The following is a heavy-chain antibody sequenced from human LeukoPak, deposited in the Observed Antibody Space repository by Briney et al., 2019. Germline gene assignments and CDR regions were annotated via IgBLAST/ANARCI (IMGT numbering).Heavy chain of an antibody. CDR3: ARGLYYYYYMDV. Sequence: SETLSLTCTVSGGSISSYYWSWIRQPPGKGLEWIGYIYYSGSTNYNPSLKSRVTISVDTSKNQFSLKLNSVTAADTAVYYCARGLYYYYYMDVWGKGTTVTISS. J-gene: IGHJ6*03. V-gene: IGHV4-59*12. CDR1: GGSISSYY. CDR2: IYYSGST.